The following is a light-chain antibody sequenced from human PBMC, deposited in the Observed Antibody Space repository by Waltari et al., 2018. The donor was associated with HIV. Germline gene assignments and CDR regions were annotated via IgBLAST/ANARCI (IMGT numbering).Light chain of an antibody. CDR1: ALPKKY. CDR3: CSKDSSGNHRV. J-gene: IGLJ2*01. CDR2: EDN. V-gene: IGLV3-10*01. Sequence: SYELTQRPSVSVSPGQTARITCSGDALPKKYAYWYQQKSGQAPVLVIYEDNKRPSGSPGRFSGSSSGTMATLTISGAEEEDEADYDCCSKDSSGNHRVFGGGTKVTVL.